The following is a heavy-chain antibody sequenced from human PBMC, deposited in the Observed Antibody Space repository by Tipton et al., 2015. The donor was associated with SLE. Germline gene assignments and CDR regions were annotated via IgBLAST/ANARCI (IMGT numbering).Heavy chain of an antibody. D-gene: IGHD5-24*01. J-gene: IGHJ3*02. CDR1: GGSISSGGYY. CDR2: IYYSGST. CDR3: ARRVNGQRWLQWGAFDI. V-gene: IGHV4-61*08. Sequence: TLSLTCTVSGGSISSGGYYWSWIRQPPGKGLEWIGYIYYSGSTNYNPSLKSRVTISVDTSKNQFSLKLSSVTAADTAVYYCARRVNGQRWLQWGAFDIWGQWTMVTVSS.